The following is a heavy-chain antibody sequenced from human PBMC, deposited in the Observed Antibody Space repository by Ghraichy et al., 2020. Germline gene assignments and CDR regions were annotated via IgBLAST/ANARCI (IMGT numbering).Heavy chain of an antibody. CDR3: ARVYSSAWGRDNIDY. D-gene: IGHD6-25*01. Sequence: GESLNISCAASGFTFSDHYMDWVRQAPGKGLEWIGRTRNKVNRYTTEYAASVKGRFTVSRDDSQNSLYLQMNSLKTEDTAVYYCARVYSSAWGRDNIDYWGQGTLVTVSS. V-gene: IGHV3-72*01. J-gene: IGHJ4*02. CDR1: GFTFSDHY. CDR2: TRNKVNRYTT.